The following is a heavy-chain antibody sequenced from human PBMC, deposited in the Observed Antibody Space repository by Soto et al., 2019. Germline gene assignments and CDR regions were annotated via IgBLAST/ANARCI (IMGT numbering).Heavy chain of an antibody. V-gene: IGHV1-46*03. D-gene: IGHD4-17*01. CDR1: GYTFTSYY. CDR3: ATRSYYQTTLNYYYYMDV. Sequence: GASVKVSCKASGYTFTSYYMHWVRQAPGQGLEWMGIINPSGGSTSYAQKFQGRVTMTRDTSTSTVYMELSSLRSEDMAVYYCATRSYYQTTLNYYYYMDVWGKGTTVTVSS. CDR2: INPSGGST. J-gene: IGHJ6*03.